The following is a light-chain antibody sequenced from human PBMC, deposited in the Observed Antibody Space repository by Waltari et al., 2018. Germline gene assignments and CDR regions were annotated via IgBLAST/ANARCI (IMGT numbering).Light chain of an antibody. Sequence: EIVLTQSPATLSLSPGERATLSCRASQSVSNYLAWYQQRPGQAPRLLIYDASNRATGSPARFSGSGSGTDFTLTITSLEPEDFAVYYCQQRSNWPALTFGGGTKVEIK. CDR3: QQRSNWPALT. CDR2: DAS. V-gene: IGKV3-11*01. CDR1: QSVSNY. J-gene: IGKJ4*01.